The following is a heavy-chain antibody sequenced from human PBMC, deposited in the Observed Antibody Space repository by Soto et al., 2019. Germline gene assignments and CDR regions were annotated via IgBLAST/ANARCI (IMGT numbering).Heavy chain of an antibody. CDR3: AKDVSTSFVLERRSDAFDI. D-gene: IGHD2-2*01. V-gene: IGHV3-23*01. J-gene: IGHJ3*02. CDR1: GFTFSSYA. Sequence: GGSLRLSCAASGFTFSSYAMSWVRQAPGKGLEWVSAISGSGGSTYYADSVKGRFTISRDNSKNTLYLQMNSLRAEDTAVYYCAKDVSTSFVLERRSDAFDIWGQGTMVTVSS. CDR2: ISGSGGST.